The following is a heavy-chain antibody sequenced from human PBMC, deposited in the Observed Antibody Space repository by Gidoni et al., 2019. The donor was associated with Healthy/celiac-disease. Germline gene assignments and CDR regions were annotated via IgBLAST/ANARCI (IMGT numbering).Heavy chain of an antibody. CDR2: SNHSGST. J-gene: IGHJ4*02. V-gene: IGHV4-34*01. Sequence: QVHLQQWGSGLLKPSDTLSLTFAVYVVSFSGYYWSWIRQPPGKGLKWIGESNHSGSTNYNQYIKSRGTIEVDTSKNQFSLKLSSVTAADTAVYYCARVGYYGSGRRGDYWGQGTMVTVSS. CDR1: VVSFSGYY. CDR3: ARVGYYGSGRRGDY. D-gene: IGHD3-10*01.